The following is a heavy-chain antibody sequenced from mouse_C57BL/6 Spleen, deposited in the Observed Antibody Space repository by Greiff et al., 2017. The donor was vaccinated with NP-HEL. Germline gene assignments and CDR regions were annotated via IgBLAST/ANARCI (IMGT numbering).Heavy chain of an antibody. V-gene: IGHV1-64*01. J-gene: IGHJ2*01. CDR3: ARGQLRLRFLDY. CDR1: GYTFTSYW. CDR2: IHPNSGST. Sequence: QVHVKQPGAELVKPGASVKLSCKASGYTFTSYWMHWVKQRPGQGLEWIGMIHPNSGSTNYNEKFKSKATLTVDKSYSTAYMQLSSLTSEDSAVYYCARGQLRLRFLDYWGQGTTLTVSS. D-gene: IGHD3-2*02.